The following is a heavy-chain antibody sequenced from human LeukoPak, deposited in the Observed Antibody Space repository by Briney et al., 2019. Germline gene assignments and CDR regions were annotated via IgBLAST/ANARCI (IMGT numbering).Heavy chain of an antibody. V-gene: IGHV1-18*01. CDR1: GYTFSGSA. CDR2: ISAYNGKT. D-gene: IGHD2-15*01. Sequence: ASVKVSCKASGYTFSGSAIIGVRQAPGQGLEWMTYISAYNGKTKYAQKIQGRVTMTTDTTTSTAYLELRSLTSDDTAVYYCAREEWCSGGGCYLNAFHIWGQGTMVTVSS. CDR3: AREEWCSGGGCYLNAFHI. J-gene: IGHJ3*02.